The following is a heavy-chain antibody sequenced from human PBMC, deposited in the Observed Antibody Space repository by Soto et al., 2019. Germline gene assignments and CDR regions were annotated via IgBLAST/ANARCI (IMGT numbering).Heavy chain of an antibody. D-gene: IGHD6-13*01. V-gene: IGHV4-59*01. CDR3: ARTDSSSLTPYDY. CDR2: IYYSGST. Sequence: PSETLSLTCTVSGGSISSYYWSWIRQPPGKGLEWIGYIYYSGSTNYNLSLKSRVTISVDTSKNQFSLKLSSVTSADTALYYCARTDSSSLTPYDYWGQGILVTVSS. J-gene: IGHJ4*02. CDR1: GGSISSYY.